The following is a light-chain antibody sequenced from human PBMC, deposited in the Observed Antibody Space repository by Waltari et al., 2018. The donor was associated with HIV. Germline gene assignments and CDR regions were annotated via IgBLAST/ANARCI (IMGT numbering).Light chain of an antibody. Sequence: QSALTQPASVSGSPGQSITISCTGTTSDIGAYNYVSWFQHHPAEAPILIIFEVRNRPAGVSTRFSGSKSGNTASLTVSGLQPEDEADYYCSSYTNKYTWVFGGGTKLTVL. CDR1: TSDIGAYNY. V-gene: IGLV2-14*01. CDR3: SSYTNKYTWV. J-gene: IGLJ3*02. CDR2: EVR.